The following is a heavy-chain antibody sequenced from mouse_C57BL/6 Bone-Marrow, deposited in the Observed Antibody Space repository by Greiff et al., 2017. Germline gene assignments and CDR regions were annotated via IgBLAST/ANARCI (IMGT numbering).Heavy chain of an antibody. J-gene: IGHJ2*01. CDR3: ARHGPRQLRPHYFDY. Sequence: VQLQQSGAELARPGASVKMSCKASGYTFTSYTMHWVKQRPGQGLEWIGYINPSSGYTKYNQKFKDKATLTADKSSSTAYMQLSSLTSEDSAVYFCARHGPRQLRPHYFDYWGQGTTLTVSS. D-gene: IGHD3-2*02. CDR2: INPSSGYT. CDR1: GYTFTSYT. V-gene: IGHV1-4*01.